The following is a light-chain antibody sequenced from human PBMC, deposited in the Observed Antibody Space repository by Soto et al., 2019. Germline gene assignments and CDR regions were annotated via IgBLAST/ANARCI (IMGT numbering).Light chain of an antibody. CDR1: SSDVGSYNL. CDR2: EGS. V-gene: IGLV2-23*01. Sequence: QSALTQPASVSGSPGQSITISCTGTSSDVGSYNLVTWYQQHPGKAPKLMIYEGSKRPSGVSNRFSGSKSGNTASLTISGLQAEDEADYYCCSYAGSGTYVFGTGTKDTVL. J-gene: IGLJ1*01. CDR3: CSYAGSGTYV.